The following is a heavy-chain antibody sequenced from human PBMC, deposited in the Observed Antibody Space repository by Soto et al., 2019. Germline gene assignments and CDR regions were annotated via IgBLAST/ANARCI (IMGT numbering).Heavy chain of an antibody. CDR3: ARGDYYDSSVIFDY. Sequence: SETLSLTCSVYGGSFSGYYWRWIRQPPGKGLEWIGEINHSGSTNYNPSLRSRVTISVDTSKNQFSLKLSSVTAADTAVYYCARGDYYDSSVIFDYWAQGTLVTVSS. CDR1: GGSFSGYY. V-gene: IGHV4-34*01. J-gene: IGHJ4*02. CDR2: INHSGST. D-gene: IGHD3-22*01.